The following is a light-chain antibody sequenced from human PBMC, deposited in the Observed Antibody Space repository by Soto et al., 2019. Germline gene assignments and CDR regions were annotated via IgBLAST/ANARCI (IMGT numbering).Light chain of an antibody. Sequence: EIVMTLSPATLSVSTGERATLSCRASQSVSSNLAWYQQKPGQAPRLLIYGASTRATGIPARFSGSGSGTDFTLTISRLEPEDFAVYYCQQYGSSGTFGQGTKVDI. CDR2: GAS. J-gene: IGKJ1*01. CDR1: QSVSSN. V-gene: IGKV3-15*01. CDR3: QQYGSSGT.